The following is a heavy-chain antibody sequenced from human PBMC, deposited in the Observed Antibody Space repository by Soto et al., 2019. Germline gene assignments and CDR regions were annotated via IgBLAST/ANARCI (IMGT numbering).Heavy chain of an antibody. D-gene: IGHD3-16*01. V-gene: IGHV4-59*01. CDR2: IYYSGST. CDR3: ARVWGSYWVWFDP. Sequence: SETLSLTCTVSGGSISSYYWSWIRQPPGKGLEWIGYIYYSGSTNYNPSLKSRVTISVDTSKNQSSLKLSSVTAADTAVYYCARVWGSYWVWFDPWGQGTLVTVSS. J-gene: IGHJ5*02. CDR1: GGSISSYY.